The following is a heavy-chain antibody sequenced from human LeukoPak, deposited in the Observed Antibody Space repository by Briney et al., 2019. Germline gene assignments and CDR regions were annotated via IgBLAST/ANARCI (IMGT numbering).Heavy chain of an antibody. CDR1: GYSFTSYW. CDR3: ARSLKAGYSSAVGDY. CDR2: IYPGDSDT. Sequence: GESLKISCKGSGYSFTSYWIGWVRQMPGKGLEWMGIIYPGDSDTRYSPSFQGQVTISADKSISTAYLQWSSLKASDTAMYYCARSLKAGYSSAVGDYWGQGTLVTVSS. J-gene: IGHJ4*02. D-gene: IGHD3-22*01. V-gene: IGHV5-51*01.